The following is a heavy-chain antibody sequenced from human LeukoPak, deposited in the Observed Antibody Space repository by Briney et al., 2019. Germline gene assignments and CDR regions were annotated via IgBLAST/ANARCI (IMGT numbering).Heavy chain of an antibody. V-gene: IGHV4-34*01. CDR3: ARHYGSGSYLYYFDY. J-gene: IGHJ4*02. D-gene: IGHD3-10*01. CDR1: GGSFSGYY. CDR2: INHSGST. Sequence: SETLSLTCAVYGGSFSGYYWSWIRQPPGKGLEWIGEINHSGSTNYNPSLKSRVTISVDTSKNQFSLKLSSVTAADTAVYYCARHYGSGSYLYYFDYWGQGTLVTVSS.